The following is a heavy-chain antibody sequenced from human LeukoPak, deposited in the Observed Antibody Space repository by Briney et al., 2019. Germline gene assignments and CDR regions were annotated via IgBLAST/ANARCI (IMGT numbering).Heavy chain of an antibody. CDR3: ARIPPQLWGRRRAAYYYYGMDV. CDR1: GYTFTSYD. Sequence: ASVKVSCKASGYTFTSYDINWVRQATGQGLEWMGWMNPNSGNTGYAQKFQGRVTMTRNTSISTAYMELSSLRSEDTAVYYCARIPPQLWGRRRAAYYYYGMDVWGQGTTVTVSS. CDR2: MNPNSGNT. J-gene: IGHJ6*02. D-gene: IGHD6-13*01. V-gene: IGHV1-8*02.